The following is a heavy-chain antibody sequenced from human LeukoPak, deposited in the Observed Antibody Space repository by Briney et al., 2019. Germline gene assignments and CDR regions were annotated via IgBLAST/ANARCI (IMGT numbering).Heavy chain of an antibody. V-gene: IGHV3-33*01. CDR3: ARDTTAGTRGVDY. CDR2: IWYDGSNK. J-gene: IGHJ4*02. D-gene: IGHD6-19*01. CDR1: GFTFSSYG. Sequence: GRSLRLSCAASGFTFSSYGMHWVRQAPGKGLEWVAVIWYDGSNKYYADSVKGRFTISRDNSMNTLYLQMNSLRAEDTAVYYCARDTTAGTRGVDYWGQGTLVTVSS.